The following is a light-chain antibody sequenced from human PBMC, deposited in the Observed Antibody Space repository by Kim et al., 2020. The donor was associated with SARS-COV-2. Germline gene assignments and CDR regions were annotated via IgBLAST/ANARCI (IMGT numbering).Light chain of an antibody. J-gene: IGLJ1*01. CDR1: NIGGHS. CDR3: QVWDTDTDHYV. V-gene: IGLV3-21*01. CDR2: YDR. Sequence: PGQTARITCGGNNIGGHSVHWYQQKPGQAPVLVMYYDRDRPSGIPERCSGSKSASTATLTISRVEAGDEADYYCQVWDTDTDHYVFGTGTKVTVL.